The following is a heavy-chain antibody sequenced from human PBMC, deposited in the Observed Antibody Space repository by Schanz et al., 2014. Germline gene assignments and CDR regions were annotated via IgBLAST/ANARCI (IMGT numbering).Heavy chain of an antibody. V-gene: IGHV3-23*01. J-gene: IGHJ6*02. D-gene: IGHD2-15*01. CDR1: GFTFNSYA. CDR2: ISHSGGSK. Sequence: DVQLLESGGGLVQPGGSLRLSCAASGFTFNSYAMTGVRQAPGKGLEWVSSISHSGGSKYYADSVKGRFTISRDNSENTLYLQMNSLSADDTAVFYCAKGMGYCSGGTCYDYYYYGLDVWGQGTTVTVSS. CDR3: AKGMGYCSGGTCYDYYYYGLDV.